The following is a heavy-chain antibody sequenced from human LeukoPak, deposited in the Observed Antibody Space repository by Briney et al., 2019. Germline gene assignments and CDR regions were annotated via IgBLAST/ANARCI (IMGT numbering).Heavy chain of an antibody. V-gene: IGHV3-23*01. J-gene: IGHJ4*02. Sequence: SGGSLRLSCAASGFTVSTNYMSWVRQAPGKGLEWVSAISGSGGSTYYADSVKGRFTISRDNSKKTLSLQMNSLRAEDTAVYYCAKVLPGSSSAPDWGQGTLVTVSS. D-gene: IGHD6-6*01. CDR1: GFTVSTNY. CDR3: AKVLPGSSSAPD. CDR2: ISGSGGST.